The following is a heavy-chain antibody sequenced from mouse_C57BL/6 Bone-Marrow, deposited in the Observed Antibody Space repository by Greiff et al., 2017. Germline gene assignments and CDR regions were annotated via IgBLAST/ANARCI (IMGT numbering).Heavy chain of an antibody. CDR3: VRQGRYFDY. Sequence: EVKLVESGGGLVQPKGSLKLSCAASGFSFNTYAMNWVRQAPGKGLEWVARIRSKSNNYATYYADSVKDRFTISRDDSESMLYLQMNNLKTEDTAMYYCVRQGRYFDYWGQGTTLTVSS. CDR1: GFSFNTYA. CDR2: IRSKSNNYAT. J-gene: IGHJ2*01. V-gene: IGHV10-1*01.